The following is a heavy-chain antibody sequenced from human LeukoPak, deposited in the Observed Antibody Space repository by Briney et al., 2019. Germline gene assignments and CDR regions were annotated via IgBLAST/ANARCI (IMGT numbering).Heavy chain of an antibody. Sequence: SETLSLTCTVSGGSISSSSYYWGWIRQPPGKGLEWIGSIYYSGSTYYNPSLKSRVTISVDTSKNQFSLKLSSVTAADTAVYYCARHDNFRGGPLYNWFDPWGQGTLVTVSS. V-gene: IGHV4-39*01. D-gene: IGHD5-24*01. J-gene: IGHJ5*02. CDR1: GGSISSSSYY. CDR2: IYYSGST. CDR3: ARHDNFRGGPLYNWFDP.